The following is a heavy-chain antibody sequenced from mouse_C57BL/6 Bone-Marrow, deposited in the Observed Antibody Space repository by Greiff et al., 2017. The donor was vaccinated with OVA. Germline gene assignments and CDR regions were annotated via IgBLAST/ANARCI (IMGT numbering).Heavy chain of an antibody. D-gene: IGHD2-12*01. CDR1: GYAFSSYW. V-gene: IGHV1-80*01. CDR2: IYPGDGDT. J-gene: IGHJ3*01. Sequence: QVQLKESGAELVKPGASVKISCKASGYAFSSYWMNWVKQRPGKGLEWIGQIYPGDGDTNYNGKFKGKATLTADKSSSTAYMQLSSLTSEDSAVYFCAILLYLTYWGQGTLVTVSA. CDR3: AILLYLTY.